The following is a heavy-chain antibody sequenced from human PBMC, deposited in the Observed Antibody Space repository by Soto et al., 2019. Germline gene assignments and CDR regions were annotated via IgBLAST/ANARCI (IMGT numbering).Heavy chain of an antibody. J-gene: IGHJ6*02. V-gene: IGHV3-48*02. CDR2: ISSSSSTI. Sequence: GGSLRLSCAASGFTFSSYSMNWVRQAPGKGLEWVSYISSSSSTIYYADSVKGRFTISRDNAKNSLYLQMNSLRDEDTAVYYCARGQIVLIGHYYGMDVWGQGTTVTVSS. D-gene: IGHD2-8*01. CDR3: ARGQIVLIGHYYGMDV. CDR1: GFTFSSYS.